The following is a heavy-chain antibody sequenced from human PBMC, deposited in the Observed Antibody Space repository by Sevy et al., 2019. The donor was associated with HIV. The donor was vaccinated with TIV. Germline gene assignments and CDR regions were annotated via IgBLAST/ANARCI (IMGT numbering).Heavy chain of an antibody. Sequence: GGSLRHSCAVSGFNFNRYSMSWVRQAPGKGLEWVSTLSFGCGKINYADSVKGRFIISRDDSENTLYLQMNSLRAEDTAVYYCAREGCSRPHDYWGQGTLVTVSS. V-gene: IGHV3-23*01. J-gene: IGHJ4*02. CDR3: AREGCSRPHDY. CDR2: LSFGCGKI. D-gene: IGHD2-2*01. CDR1: GFNFNRYS.